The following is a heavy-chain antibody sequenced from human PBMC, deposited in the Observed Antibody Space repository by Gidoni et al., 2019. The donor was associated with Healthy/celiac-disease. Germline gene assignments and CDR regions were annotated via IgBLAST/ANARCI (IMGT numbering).Heavy chain of an antibody. CDR3: ARVGGGDRSVPMVAFDI. CDR2: IYYSGST. Sequence: QVQLQESGPGLVKPSETLSLTCTVSGGSISSYYWSWIRQPPGKGLEWIGYIYYSGSTNYNPSLKSRVTISVDTSKNQFSLKLSSVTAADTAVYYCARVGGGDRSVPMVAFDIWGQGTMVTVSS. V-gene: IGHV4-59*01. D-gene: IGHD2-21*01. J-gene: IGHJ3*02. CDR1: GGSISSYY.